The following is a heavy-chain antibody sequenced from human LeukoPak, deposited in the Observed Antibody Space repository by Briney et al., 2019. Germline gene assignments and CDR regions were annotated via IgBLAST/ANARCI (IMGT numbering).Heavy chain of an antibody. V-gene: IGHV4-61*01. J-gene: IGHJ3*02. CDR3: ARDRDGGNSAFDI. CDR2: ISYSGSI. Sequence: PSETLSLTCTVSGGSVSSGIYYWSWIRQPPGKGVEWIGYISYSGSINYNTSLKSRVTISVDTSKNQFSLRLSSVTAADTAVYYCARDRDGGNSAFDIWGQGTMVTVSS. CDR1: GGSVSSGIYY. D-gene: IGHD4-23*01.